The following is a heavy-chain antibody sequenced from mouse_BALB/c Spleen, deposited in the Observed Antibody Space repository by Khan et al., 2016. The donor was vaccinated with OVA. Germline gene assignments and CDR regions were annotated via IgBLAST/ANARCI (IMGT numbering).Heavy chain of an antibody. V-gene: IGHV9-4*02. CDR2: INTHSGVP. D-gene: IGHD2-14*01. CDR3: ARGGAGYDRNDGGAMEY. J-gene: IGHJ4*01. CDR1: GYTFTTAG. Sequence: QIQLVQSGPALKKPGETVRISCKASGYTFTTAGIQWVQKMPGKGLKWIGWINTHSGVPTYAEDFKGRFAFSLEISVNPAYLQITNLKNEDTATYVGARGGAGYDRNDGGAMEYWGQGTAVTVSS.